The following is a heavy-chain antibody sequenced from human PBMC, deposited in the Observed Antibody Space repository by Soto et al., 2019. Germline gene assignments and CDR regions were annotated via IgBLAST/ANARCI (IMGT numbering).Heavy chain of an antibody. CDR3: ARDQGKGRLYFNS. Sequence: RGSLRLSCTASGFTFRNYAMSWVRQAPGRGLQWLAAISGNGGTTYYAHSGTGRFTLSSDNFKDTLYLQVNSLRTEDTGVYYCARDQGKGRLYFNSWGLGALVTVSS. V-gene: IGHV3-23*01. J-gene: IGHJ4*02. CDR1: GFTFRNYA. CDR2: ISGNGGTT.